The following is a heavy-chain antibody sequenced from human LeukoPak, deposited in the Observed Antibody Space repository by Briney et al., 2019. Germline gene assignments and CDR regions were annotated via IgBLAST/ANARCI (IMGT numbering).Heavy chain of an antibody. D-gene: IGHD2-21*02. CDR2: ISAYNGNT. Sequence: ASVKVSCKASGGTFSSYAISWVRQAPGQGLEWMGWISAYNGNTNYAQKLQGRVTMTTDTSTSTAYMELRSLRSDDTAVYYCARDNCGGDCYSYRFDYWGQGTTVTVSS. CDR1: GGTFSSYA. CDR3: ARDNCGGDCYSYRFDY. J-gene: IGHJ4*03. V-gene: IGHV1-18*01.